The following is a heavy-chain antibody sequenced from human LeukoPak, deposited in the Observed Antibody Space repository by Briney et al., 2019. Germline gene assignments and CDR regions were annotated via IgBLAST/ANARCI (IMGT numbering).Heavy chain of an antibody. J-gene: IGHJ6*02. CDR1: EFTFSNYS. CDR3: ATDGSTSLADFYYYGMDV. CDR2: ISPSSTYI. D-gene: IGHD2-2*01. V-gene: IGHV3-21*01. Sequence: GGSLRLSCAASEFTFSNYSLNWVRQAPGKGLEWVSSISPSSTYIYYADSVKGRFTISRHNAKNSLYLQMNSLRAEDTAIYYCATDGSTSLADFYYYGMDVWGQGTTVTVSS.